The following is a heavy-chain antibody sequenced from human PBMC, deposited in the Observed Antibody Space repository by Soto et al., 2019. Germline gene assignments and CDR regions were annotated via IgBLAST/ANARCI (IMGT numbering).Heavy chain of an antibody. J-gene: IGHJ4*02. V-gene: IGHV1-69*01. CDR2: IIPAFGTT. CDR1: GGTFNSFG. Sequence: QVHVVQSGAEVKKPGSSVKVTCTSFGGTFNSFGINWVRQAPGQGLEYMGGIIPAFGTTNFAQRFRDRVTLVADGSSTTSYMELSSLTSDDTATYYCAIEGWGRGGHYLDSWGQGTLVTVSS. D-gene: IGHD6-19*01. CDR3: AIEGWGRGGHYLDS.